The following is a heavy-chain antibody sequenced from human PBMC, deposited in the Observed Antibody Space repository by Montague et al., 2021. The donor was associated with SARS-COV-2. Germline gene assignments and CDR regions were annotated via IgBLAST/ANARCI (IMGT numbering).Heavy chain of an antibody. J-gene: IGHJ5*02. Sequence: SETLSLTCTVSGGSINSNSYYWGWIRQPPGQGLEWIGSIYYSGRHYYNPSLKSRVTMSVDTPKSHFSLNLSSVTAADTAVFYCVRGGYSYWLLLFVSWGQGTLVTVSS. CDR1: GGSINSNSYY. CDR3: VRGGYSYWLLLFVS. V-gene: IGHV4-39*02. D-gene: IGHD3-9*01. CDR2: IYYSGRH.